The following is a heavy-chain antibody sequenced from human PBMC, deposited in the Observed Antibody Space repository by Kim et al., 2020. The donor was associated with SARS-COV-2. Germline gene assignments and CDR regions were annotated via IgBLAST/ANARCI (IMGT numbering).Heavy chain of an antibody. CDR2: IIPILGIA. J-gene: IGHJ4*02. D-gene: IGHD4-17*01. V-gene: IGHV1-69*04. Sequence: SVKVSCKASGYTFTSYGISWVRQAPGQGLEWMGRIIPILGIANYAQKFQGRVTITADKSTSTAYMELSSLRSEDTAVYYCARDRDYGGNFDYWGQGTLVTVSS. CDR1: GYTFTSYG. CDR3: ARDRDYGGNFDY.